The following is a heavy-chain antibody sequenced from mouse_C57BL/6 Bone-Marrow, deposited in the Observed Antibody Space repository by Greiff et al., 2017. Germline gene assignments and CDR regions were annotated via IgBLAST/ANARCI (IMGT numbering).Heavy chain of an antibody. CDR1: W. CDR2: IDPNSGGT. Sequence: QLQQPGAELVKPGASVKLSYWMHWVKQRPGRGLEWIGRIDPNSGGTKYNEKFKSKATLTVDKPSSTAYMQLSSLPSEDSAVYYCAKRGDYDELDYWGQGTTLTVSS. V-gene: IGHV1-72*01. D-gene: IGHD2-4*01. J-gene: IGHJ2*01. CDR3: AKRGDYDELDY.